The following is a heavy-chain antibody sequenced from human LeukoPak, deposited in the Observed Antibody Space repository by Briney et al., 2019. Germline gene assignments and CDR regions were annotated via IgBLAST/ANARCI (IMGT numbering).Heavy chain of an antibody. CDR3: ARLTSGSYDNWPFDY. CDR1: GGSFSGYY. D-gene: IGHD1-26*01. Sequence: KTSETLSLTCAVYGGSFSGYYWSWIRQPPGKGLEWIGEINHSGSTNYNPSLKSRVTISVDTSKNQFSLKLSSVTAADTAVYYCARLTSGSYDNWPFDYWGQGTLVTVSS. V-gene: IGHV4-34*01. J-gene: IGHJ4*02. CDR2: INHSGST.